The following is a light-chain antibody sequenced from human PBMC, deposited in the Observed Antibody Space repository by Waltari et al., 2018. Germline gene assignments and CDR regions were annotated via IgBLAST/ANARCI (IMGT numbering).Light chain of an antibody. CDR1: QDISTW. Sequence: DIQMTQSPSSVSASVGDKVTITCRASQDISTWLAWYQQRPGRAPRLLIYDTSRVQSGVPSRFRCSASGTDFTLTINGMQPEDFATYYCQQGHRFPWTFGQGTRVEIK. CDR3: QQGHRFPWT. CDR2: DTS. V-gene: IGKV1-12*01. J-gene: IGKJ1*01.